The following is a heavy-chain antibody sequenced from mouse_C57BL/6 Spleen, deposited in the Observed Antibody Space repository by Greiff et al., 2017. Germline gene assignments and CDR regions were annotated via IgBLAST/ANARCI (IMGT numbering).Heavy chain of an antibody. CDR2: IYPGSGST. J-gene: IGHJ3*01. D-gene: IGHD1-1*01. Sequence: QVQLQQPGAELVKPGASVKMSCKASGYTFTSYWITWVKQRPGQGLEWIGDIYPGSGSTNYNEKFKSKATLTVDTSASTAYMQLSSLTAEDSAVYYCARRGSSPFAYWGQGTLVTVSA. CDR1: GYTFTSYW. V-gene: IGHV1-55*01. CDR3: ARRGSSPFAY.